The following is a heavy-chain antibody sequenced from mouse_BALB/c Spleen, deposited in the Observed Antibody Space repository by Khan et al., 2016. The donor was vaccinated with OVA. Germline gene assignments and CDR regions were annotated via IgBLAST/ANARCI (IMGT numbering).Heavy chain of an antibody. CDR1: GYSITSGYG. V-gene: IGHV3-2*02. CDR3: ARTARIKY. CDR2: ISYRGST. Sequence: EVQLQESGPGLVKPSQSLSLTCTVTGYSITSGYGWNWIRQFPGNQLELMGYISYRGSTNYNPSFKSRISITRDTSKNQFFLQLNSRTTEDTATYYRARTARIKYWGQGTTLTVSS. D-gene: IGHD3-3*01. J-gene: IGHJ2*01.